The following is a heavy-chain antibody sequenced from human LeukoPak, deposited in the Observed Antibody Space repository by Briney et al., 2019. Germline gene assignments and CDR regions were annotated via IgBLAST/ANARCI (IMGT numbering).Heavy chain of an antibody. CDR1: GGSISSYY. CDR3: ARTSGAAEYFQH. Sequence: SETLSLTCTVSGGSISSYYWSWIRQPPGKGLEWIGYIYYSGSTNYNPSLKSRVTISVDTSKNQFSLKLSSVTAADTAAYYCARTSGAAEYFQHWGQGTLVTVSS. V-gene: IGHV4-59*01. CDR2: IYYSGST. D-gene: IGHD1-14*01. J-gene: IGHJ1*01.